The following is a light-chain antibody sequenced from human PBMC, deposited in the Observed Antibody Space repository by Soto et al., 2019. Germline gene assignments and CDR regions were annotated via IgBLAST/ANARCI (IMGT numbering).Light chain of an antibody. J-gene: IGKJ2*01. V-gene: IGKV1-5*03. CDR1: HSISSW. CDR2: KAP. CDR3: QQYDDLSS. Sequence: DIQMTQSPSTLSASVGDRLTITCRASHSISSWLAWYQHKPGKAHKLLIYKAPTLETGVPPRFSGRGSGTDFTLAISILQPDDFATYYYQQYDDLSSFCQGTRLEI.